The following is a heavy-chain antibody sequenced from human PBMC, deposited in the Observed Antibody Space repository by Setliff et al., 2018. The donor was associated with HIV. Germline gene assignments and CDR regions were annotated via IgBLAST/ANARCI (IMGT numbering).Heavy chain of an antibody. J-gene: IGHJ6*03. D-gene: IGHD3-9*01. CDR1: GFTFKTDA. Sequence: GGSLRLSCAASGFTFKTDAMHWVRQAPGKGLEWVAFIWYDGSNKEYGDFVKGRFTMSRDNAKNTLHLQMNSLRAEDTALYYCARGDQTGYYTTYYYYMDLWGKGTTVTVSS. CDR2: IWYDGSNK. CDR3: ARGDQTGYYTTYYYYMDL. V-gene: IGHV3-33*03.